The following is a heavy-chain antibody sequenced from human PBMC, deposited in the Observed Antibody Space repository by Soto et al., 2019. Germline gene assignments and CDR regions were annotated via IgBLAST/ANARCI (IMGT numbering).Heavy chain of an antibody. CDR3: ARDVGYCSSTSCYWVDY. V-gene: IGHV1-18*01. CDR2: ISAYNGNT. D-gene: IGHD2-2*03. Sequence: XVKVSCKASGYTFTSYGISWVRQAPGQGLEWMGWISAYNGNTNYAQKLQGRVTMTTDTSTSTAYMELRSLRSDDTAVYYCARDVGYCSSTSCYWVDYWGQGTLVTVSS. J-gene: IGHJ4*02. CDR1: GYTFTSYG.